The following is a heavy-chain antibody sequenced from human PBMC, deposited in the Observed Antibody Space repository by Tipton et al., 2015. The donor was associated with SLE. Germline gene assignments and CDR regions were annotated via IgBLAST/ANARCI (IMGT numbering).Heavy chain of an antibody. CDR3: AREYSSSWYSDY. D-gene: IGHD6-13*01. V-gene: IGHV3-23*01. Sequence: LSLTCAASGFTFSSYAMSWVRQAPGKGLEWVSAISGSGGSTYYADSVKGRFTISRDNSKNTLYLQMNSLRAEDTAVYYCAREYSSSWYSDYWGQGTLVTVSS. CDR2: ISGSGGST. J-gene: IGHJ4*02. CDR1: GFTFSSYA.